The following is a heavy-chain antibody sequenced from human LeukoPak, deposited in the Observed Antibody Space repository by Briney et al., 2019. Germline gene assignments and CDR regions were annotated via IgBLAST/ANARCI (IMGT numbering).Heavy chain of an antibody. V-gene: IGHV3-23*01. D-gene: IGHD3-22*01. J-gene: IGHJ5*02. CDR1: GFTFSSYA. CDR3: ARDLGQYYDTSDNWFDP. CDR2: ISGSGGST. Sequence: GGSLRLSCAASGFTFSSYAMNWVRQAPGKGLEWVSAISGSGGSTYYADSVKGRFTISRDNAKNTLNLQMNSLRAEDTAVYYCARDLGQYYDTSDNWFDPWGQGTLVTVSS.